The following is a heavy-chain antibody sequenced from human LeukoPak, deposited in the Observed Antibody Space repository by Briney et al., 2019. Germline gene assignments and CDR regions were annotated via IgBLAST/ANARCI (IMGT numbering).Heavy chain of an antibody. D-gene: IGHD2-15*01. CDR3: ARGRYCSADICSGGDAFDI. J-gene: IGHJ3*02. CDR1: GDSINNYY. CDR2: IYTRGST. Sequence: SETLSLTCTVWGDSINNYYWSWIRQPAGKGVEGIGRIYTRGSTNYNPSLKSRVTMSVDTSKNQFSLKLSSVTAADTAVYYCARGRYCSADICSGGDAFDIWGQGTMVSVSS. V-gene: IGHV4-4*07.